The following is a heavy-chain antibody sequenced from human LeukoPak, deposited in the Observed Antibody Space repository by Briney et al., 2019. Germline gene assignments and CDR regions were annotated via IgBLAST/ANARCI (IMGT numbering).Heavy chain of an antibody. J-gene: IGHJ3*01. CDR1: GFTLSSYS. D-gene: IGHD3-22*01. Sequence: PGGSLRLSCAASGFTLSSYSMNWARQAPGKGLEWVSYISSGSSTIYYADSVKGRFTISRDNAKNPLYLQMNSLRDEDTAVYYCARGGITMIFYWGQGTVVTVSS. V-gene: IGHV3-48*02. CDR3: ARGGITMIFY. CDR2: ISSGSSTI.